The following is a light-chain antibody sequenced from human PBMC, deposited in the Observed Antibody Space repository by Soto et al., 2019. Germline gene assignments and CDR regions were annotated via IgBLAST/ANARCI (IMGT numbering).Light chain of an antibody. J-gene: IGKJ1*01. CDR3: QQYGSSPWT. CDR1: QSVSSSY. V-gene: IGKV3-20*01. CDR2: GAS. Sequence: EIVLTQSPGTLSLSPGERATLSCRASQSVSSSYLAWYQQKPGQAPRLLIYGASSRATGIPVRFSGSGFGTEFTLTISRLEPEDFAVYYCQQYGSSPWTFGQGTKVEIK.